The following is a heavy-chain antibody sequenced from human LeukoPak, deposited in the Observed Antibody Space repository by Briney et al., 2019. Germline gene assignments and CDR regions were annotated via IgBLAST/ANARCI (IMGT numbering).Heavy chain of an antibody. CDR2: ISYDGSNK. CDR1: GFTFSSYA. Sequence: PGGSLRLSCAASGFTFSSYAMHWVRQAPGKGLEWVAVISYDGSNKYYADSVKGRFTISRDNSKNTLYLQMNSLRAEDTAVYYCAREKTQLKEYSGYATRYYYGMDVWGQGTTVTVSS. V-gene: IGHV3-30-3*01. J-gene: IGHJ6*02. D-gene: IGHD5-12*01. CDR3: AREKTQLKEYSGYATRYYYGMDV.